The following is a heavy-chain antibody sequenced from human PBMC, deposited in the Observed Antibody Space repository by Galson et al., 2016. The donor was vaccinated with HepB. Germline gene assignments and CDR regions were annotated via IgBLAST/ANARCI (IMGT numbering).Heavy chain of an antibody. D-gene: IGHD3-10*01. V-gene: IGHV3-9*01. CDR2: ISWHSANI. CDR3: TKDTKLYYGSGSYPLVQN. J-gene: IGHJ4*02. CDR1: GFRFDDHA. Sequence: SLRLSCAASGFRFDDHAMHWVRQAPGKGLEWVSGISWHSANIGYADSVKGRFTISRDNAKNSLHLQMNSLRAEDTALYYCTKDTKLYYGSGSYPLVQNWGQGTLVTVSS.